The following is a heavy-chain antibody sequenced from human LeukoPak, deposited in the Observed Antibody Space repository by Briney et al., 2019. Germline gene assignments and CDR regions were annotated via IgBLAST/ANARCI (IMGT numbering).Heavy chain of an antibody. J-gene: IGHJ1*01. Sequence: KTSETLSLTCTVSDDSISSSNCYWGWIRQPPGKGPEWIGYIYYSGSTNYNPSLKSRVTISVDTSKNQFSLKLSSVTAADTAVYYCARWAGYSSSWYSYFQHWGQGTLVTVSS. V-gene: IGHV4-39*07. CDR2: IYYSGST. D-gene: IGHD6-13*01. CDR1: DDSISSSNCY. CDR3: ARWAGYSSSWYSYFQH.